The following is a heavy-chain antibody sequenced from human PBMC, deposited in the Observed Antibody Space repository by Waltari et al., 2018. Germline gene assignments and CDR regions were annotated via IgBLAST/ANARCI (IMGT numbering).Heavy chain of an antibody. CDR1: GFDVGSSF. D-gene: IGHD6-25*01. J-gene: IGHJ4*02. V-gene: IGHV3-66*02. CDR2: LYSNNNA. CDR3: AKERANSGAWDYLEY. Sequence: EVQLVESGGGLVQPGASLRLSFVASGFDVGSSFMTWIRKAPGGGLECVSILYSNNNAYYADSVEGRFTVSRDSARNALFLQMDRLRPEDTGVYFCAKERANSGAWDYLEYWGRGILVTVSS.